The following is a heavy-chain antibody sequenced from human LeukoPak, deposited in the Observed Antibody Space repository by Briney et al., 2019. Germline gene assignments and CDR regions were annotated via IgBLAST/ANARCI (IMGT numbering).Heavy chain of an antibody. D-gene: IGHD2-15*01. CDR2: IVNTGGD. CDR3: AKGQGYYAHDPWYFVDS. Sequence: GGSLRLSCAASGFTFTNLAMGGVSQAPEKGREWGSGIVNTGGDYYAESVEGRFTISRDNSKSTLYLQMHSLRVEDTALYYCAKGQGYYAHDPWYFVDSWGQGTLVTVSS. J-gene: IGHJ4*02. CDR1: GFTFTNLA. V-gene: IGHV3-23*01.